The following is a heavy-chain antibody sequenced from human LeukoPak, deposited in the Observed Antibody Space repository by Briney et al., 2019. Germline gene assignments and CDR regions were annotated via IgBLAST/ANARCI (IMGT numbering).Heavy chain of an antibody. V-gene: IGHV1-18*01. J-gene: IGHJ4*02. D-gene: IGHD3-10*01. Sequence: ASVKVSCKASGYTFTSYGISWVRQAPGQGLEWMGWISAYNGNTNYAQKLQGRVTMTTDTSTSTAYMELSSQRSEDTAVYFCATDLTFYAPGSFYFGYWGPGTLVTVSS. CDR1: GYTFTSYG. CDR3: ATDLTFYAPGSFYFGY. CDR2: ISAYNGNT.